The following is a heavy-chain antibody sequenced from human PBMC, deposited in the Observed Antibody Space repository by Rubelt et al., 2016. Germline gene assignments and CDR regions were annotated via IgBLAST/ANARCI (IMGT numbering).Heavy chain of an antibody. CDR1: GGSFSGYY. J-gene: IGHJ6*02. CDR3: ARGFVSDEYYYYGMDV. V-gene: IGHV4-34*11. Sequence: QVQLQQWGAGLLKPSETLSLTCAVYGGSFSGYYWSWIRQPPGKGLEWIGYIYYSGSTNYNPSLKSRVTISVDTSKNQFSLKLSPVTAADTAVYYCARGFVSDEYYYYGMDVWGQGTTVTVSS. CDR2: IYYSGST.